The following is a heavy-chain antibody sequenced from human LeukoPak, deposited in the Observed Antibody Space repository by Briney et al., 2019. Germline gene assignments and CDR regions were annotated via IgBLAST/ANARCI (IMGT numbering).Heavy chain of an antibody. CDR2: ISGYDGNT. CDR3: ARDYMSTVALY. J-gene: IGHJ1*01. CDR1: GYTFSQFG. Sequence: VASVKVSCKASGYTFSQFGLSWVRRAPGQGLEWVGWISGYDGNTNYAQKFQGRVTMTTDTSTRTAYMELRSLTSNDTAVYYCARDYMSTVALYWGQGTLVTVSS. V-gene: IGHV1-18*01. D-gene: IGHD4-23*01.